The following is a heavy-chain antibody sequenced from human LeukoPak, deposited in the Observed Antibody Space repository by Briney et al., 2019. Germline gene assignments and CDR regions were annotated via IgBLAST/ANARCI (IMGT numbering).Heavy chain of an antibody. V-gene: IGHV3-9*01. CDR3: AKDNRRHYTSGPNPDSLH. D-gene: IGHD6-19*01. CDR2: ISWNSRSI. CDR1: GFTFDNYA. J-gene: IGHJ4*02. Sequence: GGSLRLSCAASGFTFDNYAMHWVRQAPGKGLEWVSGISWNSRSIGYADSVRGRFAMSRDNAKNSLYLQMDSLRVEDTAFYYCAKDNRRHYTSGPNPDSLHWGQGALVTVSS.